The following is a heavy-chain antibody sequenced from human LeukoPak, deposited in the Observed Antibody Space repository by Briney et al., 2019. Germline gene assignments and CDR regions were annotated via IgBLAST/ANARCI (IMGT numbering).Heavy chain of an antibody. CDR1: GFTFSSYG. CDR3: AKHYRYDIAPPGRQYNWFAR. Sequence: GGSLRLSCAGSGFTFSSYGMSWVRQAPRKGLEWVTAISGIGDSTYYADSVKGRFTISRDDSKDTLFLQMNSLRVEDTALYYCAKHYRYDIAPPGRQYNWFARWGQGTRVTVSS. J-gene: IGHJ5*02. V-gene: IGHV3-23*01. CDR2: ISGIGDST. D-gene: IGHD3-9*01.